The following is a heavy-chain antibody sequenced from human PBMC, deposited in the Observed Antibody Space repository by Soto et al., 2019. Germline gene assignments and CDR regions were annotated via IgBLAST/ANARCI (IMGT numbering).Heavy chain of an antibody. D-gene: IGHD5-18*01. Sequence: EVQLVESGGGLVQPGGPLRLSCAASGFTFSSYSMNWVRQAPGKGLEWVSYISSSSSTIYYADSVKGRFTISRDNAKNSLYLQMNSLRAEDTAVYYCARDSGYSYGPLDYWGQGTLVTVSS. V-gene: IGHV3-48*01. CDR2: ISSSSSTI. CDR1: GFTFSSYS. CDR3: ARDSGYSYGPLDY. J-gene: IGHJ4*02.